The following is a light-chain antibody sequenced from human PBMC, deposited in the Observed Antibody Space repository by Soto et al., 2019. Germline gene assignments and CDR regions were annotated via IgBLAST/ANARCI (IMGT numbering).Light chain of an antibody. CDR2: AAS. CDR1: QSISSW. J-gene: IGKJ4*01. CDR3: QQDNSLPLT. V-gene: IGKV1-12*01. Sequence: DIPMTQSPSPLSASVGDRVTITCRASQSISSWLAWSQQKPGQAPKVLIYAASSLQSGVPSRFSGRGSGTDFTLTITSLQPEDFAAYYCQQDNSLPLTFGGGTKVDIK.